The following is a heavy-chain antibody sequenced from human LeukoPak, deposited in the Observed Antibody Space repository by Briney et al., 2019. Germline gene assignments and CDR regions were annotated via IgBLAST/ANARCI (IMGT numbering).Heavy chain of an antibody. CDR2: ISGSGGST. J-gene: IGHJ4*02. V-gene: IGHV3-23*01. CDR3: AKAHYDSSGYYYAFDY. Sequence: GASLRLSCAASGFTFSSYAMSWVRQAPGKGLEWVSAISGSGGSTYYADSVKGRFTISRDNSKNTLYLQMNSLRAEDTAVYYCAKAHYDSSGYYYAFDYWGQGTLVTVSS. D-gene: IGHD3-22*01. CDR1: GFTFSSYA.